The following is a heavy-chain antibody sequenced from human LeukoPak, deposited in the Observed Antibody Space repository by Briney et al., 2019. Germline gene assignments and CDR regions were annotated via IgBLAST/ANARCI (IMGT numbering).Heavy chain of an antibody. Sequence: ASVTVSFMASGYTFTSYAMHWVRQAPGQRLEWMGWINAGNGNTKYSQKFQGRVTITRDTSASTAYMELSSLRSEDTAVYYCARDTPPDYYERLAWFDPWGQGTLVTVSS. CDR2: INAGNGNT. CDR3: ARDTPPDYYERLAWFDP. J-gene: IGHJ5*02. CDR1: GYTFTSYA. V-gene: IGHV1-3*01. D-gene: IGHD3-22*01.